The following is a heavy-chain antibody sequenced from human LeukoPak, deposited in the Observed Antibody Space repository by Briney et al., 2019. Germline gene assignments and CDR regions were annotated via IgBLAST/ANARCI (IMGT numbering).Heavy chain of an antibody. CDR3: ARMLNGAYDV. CDR1: GYTFTGYY. CDR2: INPNSGGT. V-gene: IGHV1-2*02. J-gene: IGHJ4*02. D-gene: IGHD5-12*01. Sequence: ASVKVSCKTSGYTFTGYYLFWVRQAPGQGLEWMGWINPNSGGTNYAQRFQGRVTMTRDTSFSTAYMEVSRLRSDDTAVYYCARMLNGAYDVWGQGTLVTVSS.